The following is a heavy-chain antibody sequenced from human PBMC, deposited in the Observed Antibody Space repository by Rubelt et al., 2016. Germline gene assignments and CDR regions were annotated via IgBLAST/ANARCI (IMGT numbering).Heavy chain of an antibody. J-gene: IGHJ4*02. V-gene: IGHV4-39*02. D-gene: IGHD2-15*01. CDR1: GGSISSTNYY. Sequence: QLQLQESGPGLVKPSETLSLTCTVSGGSISSTNYYWGWIRQPPGKGLEWLGSIYHSGSTYYNPSLKSRVTISVDTAKNHFSLSLSSVTAADTGFVYCASHSPANDYWGQGALVTVSS. CDR3: ASHSPANDY. CDR2: IYHSGST.